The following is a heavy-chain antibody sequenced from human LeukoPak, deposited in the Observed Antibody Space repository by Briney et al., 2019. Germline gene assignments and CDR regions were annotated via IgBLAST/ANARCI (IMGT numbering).Heavy chain of an antibody. CDR3: ASGIATWVY. CDR1: GGSFSGYY. CDR2: INHSGGT. J-gene: IGHJ4*02. D-gene: IGHD1-26*01. Sequence: SETLSLTCVVYGGSFSGYYWTWIRQPPGKGLEWIGEINHSGGTNYNPSLKSRVTTSVDTSKNQFSLKLNSVTAADTAVYYCASGIATWVYWGQGTLVTVSS. V-gene: IGHV4-34*01.